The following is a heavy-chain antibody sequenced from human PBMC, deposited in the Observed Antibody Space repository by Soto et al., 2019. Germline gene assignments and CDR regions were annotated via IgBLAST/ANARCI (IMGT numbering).Heavy chain of an antibody. CDR1: GFTFSSYD. D-gene: IGHD2-15*01. CDR2: IGTAGDT. Sequence: GESLKISCAASGFTFSSYDMHWVRQATGKGLEWVSAIGTAGDTYYPGSVKGRFTISRENAKNSLYLQMNSPRAGDTAVYYCARVVADAFDIWGQGTMVTVSS. V-gene: IGHV3-13*01. J-gene: IGHJ3*02. CDR3: ARVVADAFDI.